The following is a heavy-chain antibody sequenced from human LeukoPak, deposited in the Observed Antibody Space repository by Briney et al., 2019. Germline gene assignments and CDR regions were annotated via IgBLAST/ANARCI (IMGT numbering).Heavy chain of an antibody. J-gene: IGHJ4*02. CDR3: ARGSSGWSFDY. CDR1: GFTFTNYW. V-gene: IGHV3-7*01. Sequence: PGGSLRLSCAASGFTFTNYWMGWVRQAPGKGLEWVANINQDGSEKYYVDSVKGRFTISRDNAKNSLYLQMNSLRAEDTAVYYCARGSSGWSFDYWGQGTLVTVSS. CDR2: INQDGSEK. D-gene: IGHD6-19*01.